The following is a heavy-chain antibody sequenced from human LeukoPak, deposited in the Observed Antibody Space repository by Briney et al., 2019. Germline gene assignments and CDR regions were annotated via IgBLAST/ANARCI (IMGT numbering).Heavy chain of an antibody. Sequence: GRSLRLSCAASGFTFDDYAMHWVRQAPGKGLEWVSGISWNSGSIGYADSVKGRFTIPRDNAKNSLYLQMNSLRAEDTALYYCAKEGSATGAFDIWGQGTMVTVSS. V-gene: IGHV3-9*01. CDR1: GFTFDDYA. CDR3: AKEGSATGAFDI. CDR2: ISWNSGSI. J-gene: IGHJ3*02. D-gene: IGHD3-10*01.